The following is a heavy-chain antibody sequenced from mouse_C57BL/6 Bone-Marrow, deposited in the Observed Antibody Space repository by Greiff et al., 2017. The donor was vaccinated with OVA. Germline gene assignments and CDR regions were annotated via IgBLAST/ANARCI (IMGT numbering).Heavy chain of an antibody. CDR1: GYTFTNYW. CDR2: IYPGGGYT. V-gene: IGHV1-63*01. J-gene: IGHJ4*01. Sequence: QVQLKQSGAELVRPGTSVKMSCKASGYTFTNYWIGWAKQRPGHGLEWIGDIYPGGGYTNYNEKFKGKATLTADKSSSTAYMQFSSLTTEDSANQYWARRGNPYALEYWGQGNPVTV. CDR3: ARRGNPYALEY.